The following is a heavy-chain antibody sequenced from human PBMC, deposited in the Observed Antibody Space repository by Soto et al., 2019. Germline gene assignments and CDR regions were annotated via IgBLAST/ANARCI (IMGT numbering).Heavy chain of an antibody. Sequence: KTSETLSLTCTVSGGSISTSSYYWGWIRQPPGKGLEWIGNIYFTGSTFYSTSLKSRITISIDTSRSQFSLRLSSVTATDTAVYYCARLGMGGPGSFDYWGQGTLVTVSS. CDR1: GGSISTSSYY. V-gene: IGHV4-39*01. CDR2: IYFTGST. D-gene: IGHD3-16*01. CDR3: ARLGMGGPGSFDY. J-gene: IGHJ4*02.